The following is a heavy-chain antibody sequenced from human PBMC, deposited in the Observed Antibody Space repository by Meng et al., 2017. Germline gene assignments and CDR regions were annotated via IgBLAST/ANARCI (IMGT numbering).Heavy chain of an antibody. D-gene: IGHD3-3*01. J-gene: IGHJ5*02. V-gene: IGHV1-8*01. Sequence: ASVKVSCKASGYTFTSYDINWLRQATGQGLEWMGWMNANSGNTGYAQKFQGRATMTRNTSISTAYMELSSLRSEDTAVYYCARGSYDFWSGYYGREDWFDPWGQGTLVTVSS. CDR1: GYTFTSYD. CDR3: ARGSYDFWSGYYGREDWFDP. CDR2: MNANSGNT.